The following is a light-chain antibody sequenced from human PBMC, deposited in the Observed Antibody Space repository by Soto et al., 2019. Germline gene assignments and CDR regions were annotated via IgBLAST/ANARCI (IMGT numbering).Light chain of an antibody. CDR2: ATS. V-gene: IGKV3-20*01. CDR1: QTVTSSY. J-gene: IGKJ5*01. CDR3: QQYGSSPPIT. Sequence: EIVLTQSPGTLSLSPGERATLSCRASQTVTSSYFAWYQQRPGQAPRLLIYATSSRATGIPDRFTGSGSGTDFTLTISRLEPEDFAVYYCQQYGSSPPITFGQGTRLENK.